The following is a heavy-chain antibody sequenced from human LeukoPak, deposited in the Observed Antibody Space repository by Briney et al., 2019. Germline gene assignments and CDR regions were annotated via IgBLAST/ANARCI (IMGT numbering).Heavy chain of an antibody. Sequence: GGSLRLSCAASGFIFSSYAMTWVRQTPGRGLEWVSAISGSGGSTYYSKSVKGRFTISRDNSKNALYLQMNSLRAEDTAVYYCAKERGDIVATTQDWGQGTLVTVSS. J-gene: IGHJ4*02. V-gene: IGHV3-23*01. CDR3: AKERGDIVATTQD. D-gene: IGHD5-12*01. CDR2: ISGSGGST. CDR1: GFIFSSYA.